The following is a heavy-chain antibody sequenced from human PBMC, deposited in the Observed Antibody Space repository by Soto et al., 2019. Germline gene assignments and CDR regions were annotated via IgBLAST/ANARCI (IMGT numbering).Heavy chain of an antibody. Sequence: QVQLVESGGGVVQPGRSLRLSCAASGFTFSSYGMHWVRQAPGKGLEWVAVISYDGSNKYYADSVKGRFTISRDNSKNTLYLQMNSRRAEDTAVYYCAKDSYSYYDILTGEIPYFDYWGQGTLVTVSS. CDR1: GFTFSSYG. CDR3: AKDSYSYYDILTGEIPYFDY. D-gene: IGHD3-9*01. V-gene: IGHV3-30*18. J-gene: IGHJ4*02. CDR2: ISYDGSNK.